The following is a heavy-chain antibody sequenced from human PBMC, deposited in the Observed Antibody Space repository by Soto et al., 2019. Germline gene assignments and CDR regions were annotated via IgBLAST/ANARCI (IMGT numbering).Heavy chain of an antibody. J-gene: IGHJ4*02. V-gene: IGHV3-23*01. CDR1: GFTFSSYA. D-gene: IGHD2-15*01. CDR2: ISGSGGGT. CDR3: AKEESGGTWHYLDN. Sequence: EVQLLESGGGLVQPGGSLRLSCAASGFTFSSYAMSWVRQAPGKGLEWVSAISGSGGGTYYADSVKGRFTISRDNSKNTLYLQTNILRAEDTAVYYCAKEESGGTWHYLDNWGQGTLVTVSS.